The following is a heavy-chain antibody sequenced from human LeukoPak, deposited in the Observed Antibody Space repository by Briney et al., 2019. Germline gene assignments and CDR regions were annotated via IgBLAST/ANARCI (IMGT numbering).Heavy chain of an antibody. CDR1: GFTFSDYY. D-gene: IGHD6-19*01. J-gene: IGHJ3*02. Sequence: PGGSLRLSCAASGFTFSDYYMSWIRQAPGKGLEWVSYISSSGSTIYYADSVKGRFTISRDNAKNSLYLQMNSLRAEDTAVYYCARDSYYGSGAAFDIWGQGTMVTVSS. CDR3: ARDSYYGSGAAFDI. V-gene: IGHV3-11*01. CDR2: ISSSGSTI.